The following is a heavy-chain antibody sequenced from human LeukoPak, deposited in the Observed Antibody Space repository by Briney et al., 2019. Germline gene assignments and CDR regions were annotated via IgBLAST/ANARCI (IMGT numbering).Heavy chain of an antibody. CDR3: ASYSKGYYGTAGY. Sequence: GGSLRLSCAASGFTFSSYSMNWVRQAPGKGLEWVSSISSSSSYIYYADSVKGRFTISRDNAKNSLYLQMNSLRAEDTAVYYCASYSKGYYGTAGYWGQGTLVTVSS. J-gene: IGHJ4*02. D-gene: IGHD3-10*01. V-gene: IGHV3-21*01. CDR2: ISSSSSYI. CDR1: GFTFSSYS.